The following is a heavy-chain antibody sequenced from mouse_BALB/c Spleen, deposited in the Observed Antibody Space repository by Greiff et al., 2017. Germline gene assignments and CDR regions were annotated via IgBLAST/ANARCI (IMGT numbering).Heavy chain of an antibody. D-gene: IGHD2-14*01. CDR3: AGGNYRYWYFDV. J-gene: IGHJ1*01. V-gene: IGHV1-54*01. Sequence: QVQLQQSGAELVRPGTSVKVSCKASGYAFTNYLIEWVKQRPGQGLEWIGVINPGSGGTNYNEKFKGKATLTADKSSSTAYLQLSSLTSDDSAVYFCAGGNYRYWYFDVWGAGTAVTVSS. CDR1: GYAFTNYL. CDR2: INPGSGGT.